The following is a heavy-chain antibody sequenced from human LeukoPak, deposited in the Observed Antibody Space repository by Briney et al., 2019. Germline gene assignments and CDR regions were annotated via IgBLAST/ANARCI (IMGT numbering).Heavy chain of an antibody. CDR3: ASSRPLSAGHSPLDY. J-gene: IGHJ4*02. D-gene: IGHD3-9*01. V-gene: IGHV1-69*13. CDR1: GGTFSSYA. Sequence: SVKVSCKASGGTFSSYAISWVRQAPGQGLEWMGGIIPIFGTANYAQKFQGRVTTTAEESTSTAYMELSSVRSEDTAVYYCASSRPLSAGHSPLDYWGQRTXVTASS. CDR2: IIPIFGTA.